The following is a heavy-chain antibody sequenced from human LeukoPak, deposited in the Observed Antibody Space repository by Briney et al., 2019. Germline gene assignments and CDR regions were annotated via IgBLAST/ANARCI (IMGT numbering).Heavy chain of an antibody. J-gene: IGHJ4*02. Sequence: PGGSLRLSCAASGFTFSSYSMNWVRQAPGEGLEWVSSISSSSSYIYYADSVKGRFTISRDNAKNSLYLQMNSLRAEDTAVYYCATEEGIAARPVYFDYWGQGTLVTVSS. D-gene: IGHD6-6*01. CDR1: GFTFSSYS. CDR3: ATEEGIAARPVYFDY. V-gene: IGHV3-21*01. CDR2: ISSSSSYI.